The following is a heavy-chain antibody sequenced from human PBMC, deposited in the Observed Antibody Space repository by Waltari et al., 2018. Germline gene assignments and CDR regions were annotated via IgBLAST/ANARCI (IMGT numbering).Heavy chain of an antibody. Sequence: QVQLVQSGAEVKKPGASVKVSCKASGYTFTSYAMHWVRQAPGQRLEWMGWINAGNGNTKYSQKVQGRGTITRDTSASTAYMELSSLRSEDTAVYYCARGMGSGSFYYYYGMDVWGQGTTVIVSS. CDR3: ARGMGSGSFYYYYGMDV. V-gene: IGHV1-3*01. D-gene: IGHD6-19*01. CDR2: INAGNGNT. CDR1: GYTFTSYA. J-gene: IGHJ6*02.